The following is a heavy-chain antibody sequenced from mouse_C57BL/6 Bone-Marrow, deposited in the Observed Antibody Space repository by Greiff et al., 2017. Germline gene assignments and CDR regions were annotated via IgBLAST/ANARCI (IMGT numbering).Heavy chain of an antibody. CDR3: ARRGNYFAWFAY. CDR2: IWGVGST. V-gene: IGHV2-6*01. CDR1: GFSLTSYG. D-gene: IGHD2-1*01. Sequence: QVHVKQSGPGLVAPSQSLSITCTVSGFSLTSYGVDWVRQSPGKGLEWLGVIWGVGSTNYNSARKSRLSISKDNSKSQVFLKMNSLQTNDTAMYYCARRGNYFAWFAYWGQGTLVTVSA. J-gene: IGHJ3*01.